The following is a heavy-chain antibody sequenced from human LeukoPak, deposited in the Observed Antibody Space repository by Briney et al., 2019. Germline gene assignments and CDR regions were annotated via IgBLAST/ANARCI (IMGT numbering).Heavy chain of an antibody. CDR3: AREGHDTIFGVVIQCNWFDP. J-gene: IGHJ5*02. V-gene: IGHV4-34*01. D-gene: IGHD3-3*01. CDR2: INHSGST. CDR1: GGSFSGYY. Sequence: SETLSLTCAVYGGSFSGYYWSWIRQPPGKGLEWIGEINHSGSTNYNPSLKSRVTISVDTSKNQFSLKLSSVTAADTAVYYCAREGHDTIFGVVIQCNWFDPWGQGTLVTVSS.